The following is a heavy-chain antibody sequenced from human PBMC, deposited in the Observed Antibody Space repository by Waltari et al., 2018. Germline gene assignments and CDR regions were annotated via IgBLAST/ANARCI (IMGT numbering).Heavy chain of an antibody. CDR3: ARDSDPRYCSSTSCYPRFDP. V-gene: IGHV1-2*02. D-gene: IGHD2-2*01. CDR1: GYTFTGYY. J-gene: IGHJ5*02. CDR2: INPNSGGT. Sequence: QVQLVQSGAEVKKPGASVKVSCKASGYTFTGYYMHWVRQAPGQGLEWMGWINPNSGGTNYAQKFQGRVTMTRDTSISTAYMELSRLRSDDTAVYYCARDSDPRYCSSTSCYPRFDPWGQGTLVTVSS.